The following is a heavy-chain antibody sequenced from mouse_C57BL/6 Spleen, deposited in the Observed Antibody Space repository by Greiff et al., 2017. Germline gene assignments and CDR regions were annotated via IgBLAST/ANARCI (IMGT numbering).Heavy chain of an antibody. J-gene: IGHJ2*01. CDR3: ARNYGSSRDY. CDR2: IDPSDSYT. D-gene: IGHD1-1*01. CDR1: GYTFTSYW. V-gene: IGHV1-50*01. Sequence: QVQLKESGAELVKPGASVKLSCKASGYTFTSYWMQWVKQRPGQGLEWIGEIDPSDSYTNYNQKFKGKSTLTVDTSSSTAYMQLSSLTSEDSAAYYCARNYGSSRDYWGQGTTRTVSS.